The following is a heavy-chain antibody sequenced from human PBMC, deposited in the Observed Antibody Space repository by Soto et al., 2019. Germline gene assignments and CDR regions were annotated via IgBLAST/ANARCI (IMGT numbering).Heavy chain of an antibody. D-gene: IGHD5-18*01. V-gene: IGHV4-34*01. CDR2: INHSGST. J-gene: IGHJ4*02. CDR3: ARGLVGYSYGHPIDY. Sequence: QVQLQQWGAGLLKPSETLSLTCAVYGGSFSGYYWNWIRQPPGKGLEWIGEINHSGSTNYNPSLKSRVTISVDTSKNQFSLKLSSVTAADTAVYYCARGLVGYSYGHPIDYWGQGTLVTVSS. CDR1: GGSFSGYY.